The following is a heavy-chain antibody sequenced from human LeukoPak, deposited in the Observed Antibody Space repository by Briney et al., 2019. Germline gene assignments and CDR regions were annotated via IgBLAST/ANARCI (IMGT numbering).Heavy chain of an antibody. CDR3: ARGYTIGCYYGSGSYFGY. J-gene: IGHJ4*02. D-gene: IGHD3-10*01. CDR2: INHSGST. Sequence: PSETLSLTCAVYGGSFSGYYWSWIRQPPGKGLEWIGEINHSGSTNYNPSLKSRVTISVDTSKNQFSLKLSSVTAADTAVYYCARGYTIGCYYGSGSYFGYWGQGTLVTVSS. V-gene: IGHV4-34*01. CDR1: GGSFSGYY.